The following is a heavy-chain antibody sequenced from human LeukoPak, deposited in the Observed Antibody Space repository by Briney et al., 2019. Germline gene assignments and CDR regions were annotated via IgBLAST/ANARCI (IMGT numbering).Heavy chain of an antibody. Sequence: ASVKVSCKASGYTFTGYYMHWVRQASGQGLEWMGWINPNSGGTNYAQKFQGRVTMTRDTSISTAYMELSRLRSDDTAVYYCARVSGSYFHHYYYGMDVWGQGTTVTVSS. CDR3: ARVSGSYFHHYYYGMDV. CDR1: GYTFTGYY. CDR2: INPNSGGT. V-gene: IGHV1-2*02. D-gene: IGHD1-26*01. J-gene: IGHJ6*02.